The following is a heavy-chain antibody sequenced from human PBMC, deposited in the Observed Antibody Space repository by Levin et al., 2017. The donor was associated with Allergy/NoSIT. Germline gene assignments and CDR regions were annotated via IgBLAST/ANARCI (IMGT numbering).Heavy chain of an antibody. J-gene: IGHJ6*02. CDR2: IYYSGST. CDR1: GGSISSYH. CDR3: ERERTKKSQSGDYYYYGMDV. D-gene: IGHD2-2*01. V-gene: IGHV4-59*01. Sequence: PSETLSLTCTVSGGSISSYHWSWIRQPPGKGRGWIGYIYYSGSTKYNPSLKSRVTISLNTSKNQFSLKLRSVTAADTAVSFCERERTKKSQSGDYYYYGMDVWGQGTTVTVSS.